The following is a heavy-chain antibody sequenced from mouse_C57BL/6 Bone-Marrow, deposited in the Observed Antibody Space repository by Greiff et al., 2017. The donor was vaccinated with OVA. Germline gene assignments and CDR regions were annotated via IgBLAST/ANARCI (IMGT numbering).Heavy chain of an antibody. J-gene: IGHJ2*01. V-gene: IGHV1-63*01. D-gene: IGHD2-1*01. CDR3: ARVGLWYPYYFDY. CDR2: IYPRGGSP. CDR1: GYTFTNYW. Sequence: QVQLQQSGAELVRPGTSVKMSCKASGYTFTNYWIGWAKQRPGHGLEWIGDIYPRGGSPNYNQKFKGKATLTADNSSSTAYMQSSSLTSEDSAIEYCARVGLWYPYYFDYWGQGTTLTVSS.